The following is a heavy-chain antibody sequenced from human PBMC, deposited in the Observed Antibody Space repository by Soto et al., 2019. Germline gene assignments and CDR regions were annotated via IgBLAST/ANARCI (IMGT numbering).Heavy chain of an antibody. J-gene: IGHJ1*01. Sequence: GGSLRLSCAASGFTFSSYAMSWVRQAPGKGLEWVSAISGSGGSTYYADSGKGRFTISRDNSKNTLYLQMNSLGAEDTAVYYCAKQLELSWVQHWGQGTLVTVSS. D-gene: IGHD1-1*01. CDR3: AKQLELSWVQH. CDR2: ISGSGGST. CDR1: GFTFSSYA. V-gene: IGHV3-23*01.